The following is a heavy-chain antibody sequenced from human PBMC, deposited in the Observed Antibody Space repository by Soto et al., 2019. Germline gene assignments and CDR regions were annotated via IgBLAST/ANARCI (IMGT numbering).Heavy chain of an antibody. CDR1: GFIFSSYG. Sequence: GGSLRVSCAASGFIFSSYGMHWGRQALGKGLEWVAVIWYDGSNKYYADSVKGRFTISRDNSKNTLYLQMNSLRAEDTAVYYCARDPISDSSSWFFDYWGQGP. V-gene: IGHV3-33*01. D-gene: IGHD6-13*01. CDR3: ARDPISDSSSWFFDY. CDR2: IWYDGSNK. J-gene: IGHJ4*02.